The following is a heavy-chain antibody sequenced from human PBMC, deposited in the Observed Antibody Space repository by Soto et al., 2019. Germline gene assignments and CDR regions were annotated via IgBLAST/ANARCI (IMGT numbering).Heavy chain of an antibody. Sequence: GGSLRLSCAASGFTFSDYYMSWIRQAPGKGLEWVSYISSSGSTIYYADSVKGRFTISRDNAKNSLYLQMNSLRAEDTAVYYCARASEVTGYYYYYMDVWGKGTTVTVSS. CDR2: ISSSGSTI. CDR3: ARASEVTGYYYYYMDV. J-gene: IGHJ6*03. V-gene: IGHV3-11*01. D-gene: IGHD3-9*01. CDR1: GFTFSDYY.